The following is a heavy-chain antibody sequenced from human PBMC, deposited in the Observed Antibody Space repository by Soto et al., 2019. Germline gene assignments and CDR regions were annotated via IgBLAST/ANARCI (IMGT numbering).Heavy chain of an antibody. CDR2: IIPIFGTA. J-gene: IGHJ6*02. V-gene: IGHV1-69*13. CDR1: GGTFSSYA. CDR3: ARNQLLYSPHYYYGMDV. D-gene: IGHD2-2*02. Sequence: SVKVSCKASGGTFSSYATSWVRQAPGQGLEWMGGIIPIFGTANYAQKFQGRVTITADESTSTAYMELSSLRSEDTAVYYCARNQLLYSPHYYYGMDVWGQGTTVTVS.